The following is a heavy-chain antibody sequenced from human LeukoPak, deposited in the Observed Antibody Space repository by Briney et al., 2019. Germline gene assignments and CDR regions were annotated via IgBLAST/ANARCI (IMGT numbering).Heavy chain of an antibody. D-gene: IGHD6-13*01. CDR3: ARGAAGTWRWFDP. V-gene: IGHV4-59*01. J-gene: IGHJ5*02. CDR2: IYYSGST. Sequence: SETLSLTCTVSGGSISSYYWSWIRQPPGKGLEWIGYIYYSGSTNYNPSLKSQVTISVDTSKNQFSLKLSSVTAADTAVYYCARGAAGTWRWFDPWGQGTLVTVSS. CDR1: GGSISSYY.